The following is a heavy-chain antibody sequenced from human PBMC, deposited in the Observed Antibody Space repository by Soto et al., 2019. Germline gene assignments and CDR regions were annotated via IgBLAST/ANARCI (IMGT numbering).Heavy chain of an antibody. Sequence: QVQLQESGPGLVKPSQTLSLTCTVSGGSISSGGYYWSWIRQHPGKGLEWIGYIYYSGSTYYNPSPKSRVTISXXPXTXXFSPQLSSVTAADTAVYYCARARIAAAGTSPPLDYWGQGTLVTVSS. CDR3: ARARIAAAGTSPPLDY. CDR2: IYYSGST. V-gene: IGHV4-31*03. J-gene: IGHJ4*02. CDR1: GGSISSGGYY. D-gene: IGHD6-13*01.